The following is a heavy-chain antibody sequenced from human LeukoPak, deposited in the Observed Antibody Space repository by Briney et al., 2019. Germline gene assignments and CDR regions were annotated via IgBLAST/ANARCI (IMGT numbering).Heavy chain of an antibody. CDR1: GGSISSYY. D-gene: IGHD7-27*01. J-gene: IGHJ3*02. Sequence: SETLSLTCTVSGGSISSYYWSWIRQPPGKGLEGVGYIYYSGSTNYNPSHKSRVTISVDTSKNQFSLKLRSVTAADTAVYYCARSGELGPGTFAIWGQGTMVTVSS. CDR3: ARSGELGPGTFAI. V-gene: IGHV4-59*12. CDR2: IYYSGST.